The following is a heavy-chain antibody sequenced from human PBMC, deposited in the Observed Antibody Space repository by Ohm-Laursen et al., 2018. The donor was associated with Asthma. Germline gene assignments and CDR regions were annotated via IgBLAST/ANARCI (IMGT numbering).Heavy chain of an antibody. D-gene: IGHD1-26*01. CDR1: GYTFSRYS. Sequence: LRLSCSASGYTFSRYSIHWVRQVPGKGLEWVASISTASTFIYYADSVWGRFTTSRDNAKNSVYLQMNSLRAEDTALYYCARIGPEWELPGREYSLHHWGQGTQVTVSS. CDR2: ISTASTFI. V-gene: IGHV3-21*01. J-gene: IGHJ1*01. CDR3: ARIGPEWELPGREYSLHH.